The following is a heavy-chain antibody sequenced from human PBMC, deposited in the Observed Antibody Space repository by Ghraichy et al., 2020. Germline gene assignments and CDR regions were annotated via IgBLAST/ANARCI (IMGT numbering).Heavy chain of an antibody. CDR2: IYWDDDK. CDR1: GFSLSTSGVG. V-gene: IGHV2-5*02. D-gene: IGHD2-2*02. J-gene: IGHJ5*02. CDR3: ARTPLGYCSRTSCYIPVNWFDP. Sequence: SGPTLVKPTQTLTLTCTFSGFSLSTSGVGVGWIRQPPGKALEWLALIYWDDDKRYSPSLKSRLTITKDTSKKQVVLTMTNMDPVDTATYYCARTPLGYCSRTSCYIPVNWFDPWGQGTLVTVSS.